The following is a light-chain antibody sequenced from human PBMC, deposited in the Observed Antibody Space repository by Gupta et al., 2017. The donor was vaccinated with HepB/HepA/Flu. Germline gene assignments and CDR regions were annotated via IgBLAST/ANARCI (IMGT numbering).Light chain of an antibody. V-gene: IGLV2-14*03. CDR1: SSDVGVYNY. CDR3: NSYTSSSTFV. CDR2: DVS. J-gene: IGLJ1*01. Sequence: QPASVSGSPGQSITISCTGTSSDVGVYNYVSWYQQHPGKAPKLMIFDVSNRPSGVSNRFSGSKSGNTASRTISGLQAEDEADYYCNSYTSSSTFVFGFGTKFTVL.